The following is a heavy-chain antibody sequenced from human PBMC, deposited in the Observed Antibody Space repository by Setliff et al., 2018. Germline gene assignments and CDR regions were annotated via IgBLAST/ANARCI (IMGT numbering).Heavy chain of an antibody. CDR2: INHSGST. Sequence: SETLSLTCAVYGGSFSGYYWSWIRQPPGKGLEWIGEINHSGSTNYNPPLKSRVTISVDTSKNQFSLKLSSVTAADTAVYYCARDFSSSWYGSYYYYYYMGVWGKGTTVTVSS. CDR1: GGSFSGYY. CDR3: ARDFSSSWYGSYYYYYYMGV. V-gene: IGHV4-34*01. D-gene: IGHD6-13*01. J-gene: IGHJ6*03.